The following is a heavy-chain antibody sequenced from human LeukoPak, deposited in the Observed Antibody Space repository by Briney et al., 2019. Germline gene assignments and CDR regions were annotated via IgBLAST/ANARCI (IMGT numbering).Heavy chain of an antibody. J-gene: IGHJ6*02. Sequence: GGSLRLSCAASGFTFDDYGMSWVRQAPGKGLEWVSGINWNGGTTGYADSVKGRFTISRDNAKNSLYLQMNSLRAEDTALYYCAGEGSGSPHYDMDVWGQGTTVTVSS. CDR1: GFTFDDYG. D-gene: IGHD3-10*01. CDR3: AGEGSGSPHYDMDV. V-gene: IGHV3-20*04. CDR2: INWNGGTT.